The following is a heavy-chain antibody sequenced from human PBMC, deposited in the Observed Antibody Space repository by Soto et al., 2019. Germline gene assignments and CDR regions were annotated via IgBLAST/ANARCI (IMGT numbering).Heavy chain of an antibody. Sequence: GGSLRLSCAASGFTFSSYCMNRVRQAPGKGLEWVSSISSSSSYIYYADSVKGRFTISRDNAKNSLYLQMNSLRAEDTAVYYCARDLGGATPRYYYGMDVWGQGTTVPISS. V-gene: IGHV3-21*01. CDR3: ARDLGGATPRYYYGMDV. J-gene: IGHJ6*02. D-gene: IGHD1-26*01. CDR2: ISSSSSYI. CDR1: GFTFSSYC.